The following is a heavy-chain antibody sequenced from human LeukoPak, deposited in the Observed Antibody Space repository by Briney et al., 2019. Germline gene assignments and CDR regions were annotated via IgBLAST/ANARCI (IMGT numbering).Heavy chain of an antibody. CDR2: INQDGSEE. CDR1: GLTFSRYW. J-gene: IGHJ4*02. D-gene: IGHD5-18*01. V-gene: IGHV3-7*04. CDR3: AKDGYGQYYFDY. Sequence: PGGSLRLSCAASGLTFSRYWLTWVRQAPGKGLEWVANINQDGSEENYVDSVRGRFTISRDNSKNTLYLQMNSLRAEDTAVYYCAKDGYGQYYFDYWGQGTLVTVSS.